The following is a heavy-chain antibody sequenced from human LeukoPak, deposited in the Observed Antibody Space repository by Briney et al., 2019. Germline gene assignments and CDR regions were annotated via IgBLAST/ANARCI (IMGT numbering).Heavy chain of an antibody. CDR2: INHSGST. J-gene: IGHJ3*02. Sequence: SETLSLTCAVYGGSFSGYYWSWIRQPPGKGLEWIGEINHSGSTNYNPSLKSRVTISVDTSKNQFSLKLSSVTAAGTAVYYCAGRNIVVVPAATADDAFDIWGQGTMVTVSS. CDR3: AGRNIVVVPAATADDAFDI. D-gene: IGHD2-2*01. V-gene: IGHV4-34*01. CDR1: GGSFSGYY.